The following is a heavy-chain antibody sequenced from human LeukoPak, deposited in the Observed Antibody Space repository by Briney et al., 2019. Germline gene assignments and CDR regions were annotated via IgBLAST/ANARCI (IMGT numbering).Heavy chain of an antibody. CDR3: AKDLLGAKYGSGSYYNGSYFDY. D-gene: IGHD3-10*01. CDR1: GFTFSSYG. V-gene: IGHV3-30*18. Sequence: GGSLRLSCAASGFTFSSYGMHWVRQAPGKGLEWVAVISYDGSNKYYADSVKGRFTISRDNSKNTLYLQMNSLRAEDAAVYYCAKDLLGAKYGSGSYYNGSYFDYWGQGTLVTVSS. CDR2: ISYDGSNK. J-gene: IGHJ4*02.